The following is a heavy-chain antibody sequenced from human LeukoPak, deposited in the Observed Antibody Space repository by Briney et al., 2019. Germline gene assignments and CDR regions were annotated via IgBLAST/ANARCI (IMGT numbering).Heavy chain of an antibody. Sequence: GGSLTLSCAVSGLNFKFYAMSWVRQAPGKGLVWVSRINSDGSSTSYADSVKGRFTISRDNAKNTLYLQMNSLRAEDTAVYYCARRSAAKDAFDIWGQGTMVTVSS. CDR1: GLNFKFYA. CDR2: INSDGSST. CDR3: ARRSAAKDAFDI. V-gene: IGHV3-74*01. J-gene: IGHJ3*02. D-gene: IGHD6-25*01.